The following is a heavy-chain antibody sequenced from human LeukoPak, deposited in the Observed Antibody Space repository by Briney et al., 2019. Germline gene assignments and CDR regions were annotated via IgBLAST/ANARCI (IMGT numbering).Heavy chain of an antibody. CDR1: GFTFSSYG. CDR2: IWIDGSNK. J-gene: IGHJ6*02. D-gene: IGHD6-19*01. Sequence: GGSLRLSCTASGFTFSSYGMHWVRQAPGKGLEWVAVIWIDGSNKYYADSVKGRLTISRDNSKSTLYLQMNSLRADDTAVDYCANAVAGTGHYYFVIDFWGQGPTVTVSS. CDR3: ANAVAGTGHYYFVIDF. V-gene: IGHV3-33*06.